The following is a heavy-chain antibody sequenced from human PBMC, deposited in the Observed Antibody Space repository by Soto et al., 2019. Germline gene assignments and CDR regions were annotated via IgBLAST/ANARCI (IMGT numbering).Heavy chain of an antibody. Sequence: SETLSLTCTASGGSISSYYLSWIRQPPGKGLEWIGYIYYSGSTNYNPSLKSRVTISVDTSKNQFSLKLSSVTAADTAVYYCARERYCSSTSCPYGMDVWGQGTTVTVSS. CDR1: GGSISSYY. CDR3: ARERYCSSTSCPYGMDV. CDR2: IYYSGST. J-gene: IGHJ6*02. D-gene: IGHD2-2*01. V-gene: IGHV4-59*01.